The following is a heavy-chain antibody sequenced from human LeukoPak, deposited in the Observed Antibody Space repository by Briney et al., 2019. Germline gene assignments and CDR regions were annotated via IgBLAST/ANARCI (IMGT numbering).Heavy chain of an antibody. J-gene: IGHJ4*02. CDR3: ARRTRFAPHNYFDY. D-gene: IGHD3-3*01. CDR1: GGPISSSNW. V-gene: IGHV4-4*02. Sequence: PSGTLSLTCAVSGGPISSSNWWSWVRQPPGKGLEWIGEIYHSGSTNYNPSLKSRVTISVDTSKNQFSLKLSSVTAADTAVYYCARRTRFAPHNYFDYWGQGTLVTVSS. CDR2: IYHSGST.